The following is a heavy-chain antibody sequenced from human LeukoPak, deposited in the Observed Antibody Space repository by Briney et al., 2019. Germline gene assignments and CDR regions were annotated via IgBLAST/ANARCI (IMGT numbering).Heavy chain of an antibody. Sequence: ASVKVSCKASGYTFTGYYMHWVRQAPGQGLEWMGWMNPNSGNTGYAQKFQGRVTMTRNTSISTAYMELSSLRSEDTAVYYCARGGYGSGSYFAYWGQGTLVTVSS. CDR3: ARGGYGSGSYFAY. V-gene: IGHV1-8*02. J-gene: IGHJ4*02. CDR2: MNPNSGNT. D-gene: IGHD3-10*01. CDR1: GYTFTGYY.